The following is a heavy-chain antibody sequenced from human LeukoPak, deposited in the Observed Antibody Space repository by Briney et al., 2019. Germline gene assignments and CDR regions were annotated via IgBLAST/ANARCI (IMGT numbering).Heavy chain of an antibody. CDR3: ARLGGSGSYCTRWAHY. Sequence: GESLKISCKGSGYSFTSYWIGWVRQIPGKGLEWMWIIYPGDSDTRYSPSFQGQVTISVDKSMSTAYLQWSSLKASDTAMYYCARLGGSGSYCTRWAHYWGQGTLVTVSS. V-gene: IGHV5-51*01. CDR1: GYSFTSYW. CDR2: IYPGDSDT. J-gene: IGHJ4*02. D-gene: IGHD3-10*01.